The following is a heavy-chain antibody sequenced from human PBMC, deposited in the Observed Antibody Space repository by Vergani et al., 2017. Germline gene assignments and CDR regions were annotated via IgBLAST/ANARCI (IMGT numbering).Heavy chain of an antibody. V-gene: IGHV3-23*01. CDR2: ISGSGGST. CDR1: GFTFNHYA. CDR3: TTAWGLYYLHGEYFQY. J-gene: IGHJ1*01. D-gene: IGHD3-10*01. Sequence: EVQLLESGGDLVRPGGSLRLSCAASGFTFNHYAMNWVRQAPGKGLEWVSGISGSGGSTYYAGSVKGRFTISRDSSKNTLYLQMNSLSAGDTAVYYCTTAWGLYYLHGEYFQYWGRGTLVSVSS.